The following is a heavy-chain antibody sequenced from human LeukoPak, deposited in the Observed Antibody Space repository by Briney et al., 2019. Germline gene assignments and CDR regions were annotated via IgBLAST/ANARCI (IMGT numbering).Heavy chain of an antibody. CDR1: GGPFSGFH. CDR3: ARAEKKDYDILTGYYLFDY. CDR2: INHTGGT. V-gene: IGHV4-34*01. J-gene: IGHJ4*02. D-gene: IGHD3-9*01. Sequence: SETLSLTCAVYGGPFSGFHWNWIRQPPGKGLEWIGEINHTGGTNYNPSLKSRVTISVDTSKNQFSLKLSSVTAADTAVYYCARAEKKDYDILTGYYLFDYWGQGTLVTVSS.